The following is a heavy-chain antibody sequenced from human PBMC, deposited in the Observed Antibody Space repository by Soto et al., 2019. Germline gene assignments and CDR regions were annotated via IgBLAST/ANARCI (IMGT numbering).Heavy chain of an antibody. V-gene: IGHV3-23*01. CDR2: ISSAGRT. D-gene: IGHD6-19*01. CDR3: SKAESSYASGWYAY. CDR1: GFTFSNYA. Sequence: EVQLLESGGGLVQPGGSLRLSCVASGFTFSNYAMSWVRQAPGKGLEWVSAISSAGRTYYADSVKGRFTISRDNSKNTLYLQMNSRRAEDTAVHYCSKAESSYASGWYAYWGQGTLVTVSS. J-gene: IGHJ4*02.